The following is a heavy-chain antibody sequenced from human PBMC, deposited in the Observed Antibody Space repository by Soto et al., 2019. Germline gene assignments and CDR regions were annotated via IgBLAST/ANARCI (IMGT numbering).Heavy chain of an antibody. V-gene: IGHV4-39*01. Sequence: QLHLEESGPGLVKLSETLSLTCTVSGGSISRGSYYWGWIRQPPGKGPEWIGSLYYNGFTYYNPPLKSRLTITVDTSNNQFSLQLPSVTTADTAAYYCARKDYFWSCDSWFDPWGQGTLVTVSS. CDR1: GGSISRGSYY. J-gene: IGHJ5*02. CDR2: LYYNGFT. D-gene: IGHD3-3*01. CDR3: ARKDYFWSCDSWFDP.